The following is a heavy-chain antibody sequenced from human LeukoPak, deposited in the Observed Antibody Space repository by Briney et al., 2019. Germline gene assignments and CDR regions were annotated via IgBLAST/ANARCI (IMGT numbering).Heavy chain of an antibody. CDR2: INSDGSNI. CDR3: TRDGSGSRIPFDY. D-gene: IGHD1-26*01. J-gene: IGHJ4*02. Sequence: GGSLRLSCAASGFAFGRYWMHWVRQAPGKGLVWVSRINSDGSNIRYADSVKGRFTISRDNANNTLYLQMNSLRAEDTAVYYCTRDGSGSRIPFDYWGQGTLVTVSS. V-gene: IGHV3-74*01. CDR1: GFAFGRYW.